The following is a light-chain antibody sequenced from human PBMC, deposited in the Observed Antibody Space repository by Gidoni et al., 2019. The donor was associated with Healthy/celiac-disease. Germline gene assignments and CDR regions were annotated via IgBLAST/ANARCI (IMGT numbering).Light chain of an antibody. V-gene: IGLV1-40*01. J-gene: IGLJ2*01. Sequence: QSGLSQPPSVSGAPVQGVPLSCPGSTSNIGANSAVHWYQQLPGIAPKFRKFLIYGDSNRPSGVPDRFSGSKSGSSASEAITGLQAEDEADYYCQSHDSSLSGSVFGGGTKLTVL. CDR2: GDS. CDR3: QSHDSSLSGSV. CDR1: TSNIGANSA.